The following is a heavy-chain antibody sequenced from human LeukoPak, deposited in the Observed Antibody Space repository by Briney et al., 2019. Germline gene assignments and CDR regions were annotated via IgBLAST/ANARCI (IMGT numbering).Heavy chain of an antibody. Sequence: GASVKVSCKASGYTFTSYDINWVRQATGQGLEWMGWMNPNSGNTGYAQKFQGRVTMTRNTSISTAYMELSSLRSEDTAVYYCARFATMIGNYYYGMDVWGQGTTVTVSS. CDR3: ARFATMIGNYYYGMDV. V-gene: IGHV1-8*02. J-gene: IGHJ6*02. D-gene: IGHD3-22*01. CDR2: MNPNSGNT. CDR1: GYTFTSYD.